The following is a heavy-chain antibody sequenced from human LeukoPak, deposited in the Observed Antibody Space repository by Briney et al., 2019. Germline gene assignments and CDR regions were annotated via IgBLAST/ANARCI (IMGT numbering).Heavy chain of an antibody. Sequence: GGSLRLSCAASGFTVSSNDMNWVRQAPGKGLEWVSLLYSGGNTYYADSVKGRFTISRDNSKNTLYLQLDSLRAEDTAVYYCAGVMRGAFDIWGQGTLVTVSS. CDR1: GFTVSSND. CDR2: LYSGGNT. V-gene: IGHV3-53*01. J-gene: IGHJ3*02. CDR3: AGVMRGAFDI.